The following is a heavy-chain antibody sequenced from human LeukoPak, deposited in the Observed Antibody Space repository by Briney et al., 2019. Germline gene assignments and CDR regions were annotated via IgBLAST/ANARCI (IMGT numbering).Heavy chain of an antibody. V-gene: IGHV1-24*01. CDR1: GYTVTELS. CDR2: FDPEDGKT. CDR3: ATGGWDYFDS. J-gene: IGHJ4*02. Sequence: ASVTVSCKVSGYTVTELSIHWVRQAPGKGVEWMGGFDPEDGKTIHAQKLQGRGSMPEDTSTDTAYMDLRSLRSEDTAVYYCATGGWDYFDSWGQGTLVTVSS. D-gene: IGHD6-19*01.